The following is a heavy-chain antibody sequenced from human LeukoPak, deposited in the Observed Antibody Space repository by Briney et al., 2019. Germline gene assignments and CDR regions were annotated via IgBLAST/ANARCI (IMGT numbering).Heavy chain of an antibody. V-gene: IGHV3-21*01. CDR1: GFTFHTYS. CDR3: ARDESGSRFDY. J-gene: IGHJ4*02. D-gene: IGHD1-26*01. CDR2: ISGSSSYI. Sequence: GGSLRLSCAASGFTFHTYSMNWARHAPGKGLEWVSSISGSSSYIYYADSVKGRFTISRDNAKNSLYLQMNSLRAEDTAVYYCARDESGSRFDYWGQGTLVTVSS.